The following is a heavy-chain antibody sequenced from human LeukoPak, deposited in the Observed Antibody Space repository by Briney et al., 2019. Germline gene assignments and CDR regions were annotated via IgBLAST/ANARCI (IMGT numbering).Heavy chain of an antibody. D-gene: IGHD1-7*01. CDR1: GYTFTGYY. CDR3: ARVGPYNWNYDNWFDP. V-gene: IGHV1-2*02. J-gene: IGHJ5*02. Sequence: GASVKVSCKASGYTFTGYYMHWVRQAPGQGLEWMGWINPNSGGTNYAQKFQGRVTMTRDTSISTAYMELSRLRSDDTAVYYCARVGPYNWNYDNWFDPWGQGTLVTVSS. CDR2: INPNSGGT.